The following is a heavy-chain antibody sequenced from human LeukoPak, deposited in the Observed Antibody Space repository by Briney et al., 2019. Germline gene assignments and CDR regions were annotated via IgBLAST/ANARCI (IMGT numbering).Heavy chain of an antibody. D-gene: IGHD3-10*01. V-gene: IGHV3-48*01. J-gene: IGHJ6*02. CDR1: GFTFSSYS. Sequence: PGGSLRLSCAASGFTFSSYSMNWVRQAPGKGLEWVSYISSSSSTIYYADSVKGRFTISRDNAKNPLYLQMNSLRAEDTAVYYCARDLVAMVRGGTGMDVWGQGTTVTVSS. CDR3: ARDLVAMVRGGTGMDV. CDR2: ISSSSSTI.